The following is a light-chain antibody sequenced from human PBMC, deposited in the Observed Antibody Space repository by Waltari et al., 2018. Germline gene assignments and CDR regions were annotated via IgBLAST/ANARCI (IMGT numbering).Light chain of an antibody. CDR1: QSISDSSNNKDY. CDR3: QQYLRFPLT. CDR2: WAF. Sequence: DIVMTQSPDSLTVSLGERATIICKSSQSISDSSNNKDYLAWYQPKPGQPPKLPIYWAFTRESGVPDRFSGSGSETDFTLTITSLQAEDVAVYYCQQYLRFPLTFGGGTKVEI. V-gene: IGKV4-1*01. J-gene: IGKJ4*01.